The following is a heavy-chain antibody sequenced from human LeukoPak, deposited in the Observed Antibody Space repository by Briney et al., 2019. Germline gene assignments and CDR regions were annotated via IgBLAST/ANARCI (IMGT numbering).Heavy chain of an antibody. J-gene: IGHJ6*02. D-gene: IGHD3-16*01. CDR3: ARGGGLDV. CDR2: INHNGNVN. Sequence: GGSLRLSCAASGFTFSSYWMNWARQAPGKGLEWVASINHNGNVNYYVDSVKGRFTISRDSAKNSLYLQMSNLRAEDAAVYFCARGGGLDVWGQGATVTVSS. CDR1: GFTFSSYW. V-gene: IGHV3-7*03.